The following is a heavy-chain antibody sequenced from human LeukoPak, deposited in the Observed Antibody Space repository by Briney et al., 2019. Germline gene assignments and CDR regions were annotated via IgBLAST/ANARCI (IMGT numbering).Heavy chain of an antibody. J-gene: IGHJ6*02. Sequence: SVKVSCKASGGTFSSYAISWVRQAPGQGLEWMGGIIPIFGTANYAQKFQGRVTITADESTSTAYMELSSLRSEDTAVYYCARAPTMIVVAPNYYGMDVWGQGTTVTVSS. CDR3: ARAPTMIVVAPNYYGMDV. CDR1: GGTFSSYA. D-gene: IGHD3-22*01. V-gene: IGHV1-69*01. CDR2: IIPIFGTA.